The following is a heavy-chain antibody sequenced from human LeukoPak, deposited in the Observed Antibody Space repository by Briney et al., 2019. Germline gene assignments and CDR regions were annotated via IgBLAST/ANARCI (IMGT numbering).Heavy chain of an antibody. Sequence: KPSETLSLTCAVYGGSFSGYYWSWIRQPPGKGLEWIGEINHSGSTNYNPSLKSRVTISVDTSKNQFSLKLSSVTAADTAVYYCARGRKFPGVDMVTTHYMDVWGKGTTVTVSS. V-gene: IGHV4-34*01. CDR2: INHSGST. CDR1: GGSFSGYY. CDR3: ARGRKFPGVDMVTTHYMDV. D-gene: IGHD5-12*01. J-gene: IGHJ6*03.